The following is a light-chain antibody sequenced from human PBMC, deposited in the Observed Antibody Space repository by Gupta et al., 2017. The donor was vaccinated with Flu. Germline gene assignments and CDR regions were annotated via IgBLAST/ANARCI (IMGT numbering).Light chain of an antibody. J-gene: IGKJ1*01. V-gene: IGKV2-30*01. CDR3: RQWAPWPRT. Sequence: VTLGQPASISCRSSQGRVYSDGNTYLHWFQQRPGQAPRRLTYHGSYRDSAIPDRFSGSGYVTHFTLKISSVDAEDVGIYCCRQWAPWPRTFGQGTTVEIK. CDR2: HGS. CDR1: QGRVYSDGNTY.